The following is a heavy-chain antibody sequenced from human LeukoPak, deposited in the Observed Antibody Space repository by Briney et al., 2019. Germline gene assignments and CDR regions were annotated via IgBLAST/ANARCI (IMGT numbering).Heavy chain of an antibody. D-gene: IGHD3-3*01. J-gene: IGHJ5*02. CDR1: GYTFTGYY. Sequence: ASVTVSFKASGYTFTGYYMHWVRQAPGQGLEWMGWINPNSGGTNYAQKFQGRVTMTRDTSISTAYMELSRLRSDDTAVYYCARETIHWSGYKAFDPWGQGTLVTVSS. CDR2: INPNSGGT. V-gene: IGHV1-2*02. CDR3: ARETIHWSGYKAFDP.